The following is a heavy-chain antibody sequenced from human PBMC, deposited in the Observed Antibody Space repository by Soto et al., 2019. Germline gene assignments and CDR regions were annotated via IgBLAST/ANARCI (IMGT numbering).Heavy chain of an antibody. CDR2: LYSGGDT. Sequence: EVPLEESGGGLVQPGGSLRLSCAVSGLTVSSNYMSWVRQAPGKGLEWVSVLYSGGDTYYADSVRGRFTISRHNSKNQLFLQMNSLRAEDTAVYYCARGPYGTGGDYYYGMDVWGQGTTVTVSS. D-gene: IGHD3-10*01. CDR1: GLTVSSNY. CDR3: ARGPYGTGGDYYYGMDV. J-gene: IGHJ6*02. V-gene: IGHV3-53*04.